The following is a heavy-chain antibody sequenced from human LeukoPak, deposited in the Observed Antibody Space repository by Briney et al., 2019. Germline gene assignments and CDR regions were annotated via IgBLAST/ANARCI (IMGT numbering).Heavy chain of an antibody. V-gene: IGHV1-46*01. J-gene: IGHJ4*02. CDR1: GYTFTSYY. Sequence: ASVKVSCKASGYTFTSYYMHWVRQAPRQGVEGMGIINPSGGSTSYAQKVQGRVTMTRDTSTSTVYMELSSLRSEDTAVYYCALGVVVAAAEGGFDYWGQGTLVTVS. CDR2: INPSGGST. D-gene: IGHD2-2*01. CDR3: ALGVVVAAAEGGFDY.